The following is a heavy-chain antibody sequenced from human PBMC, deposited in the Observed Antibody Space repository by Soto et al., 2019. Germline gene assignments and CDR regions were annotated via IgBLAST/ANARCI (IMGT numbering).Heavy chain of an antibody. Sequence: GWSMRLACAVCGLTVRSAWVSWVRKAPGKGLEWVGRIKSNSDGGTSDYATAVKDRFTISRDDSNDTLYLQMSSLRIEDTAVYYCVWKDYGFHHYGMDVWGQGTSVTVSS. CDR2: IKSNSDGGTS. D-gene: IGHD4-17*01. J-gene: IGHJ6*02. V-gene: IGHV3-15*01. CDR1: GLTVRSAW. CDR3: VWKDYGFHHYGMDV.